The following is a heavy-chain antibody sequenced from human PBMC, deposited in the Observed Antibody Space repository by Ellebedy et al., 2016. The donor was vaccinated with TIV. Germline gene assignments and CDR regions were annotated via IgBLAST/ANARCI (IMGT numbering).Heavy chain of an antibody. D-gene: IGHD5-18*01. Sequence: ASVKVSCXTSGFTFGVVPYIHWVRQAPGQRPEWMGCINPNNGVTNYAPKFRGRVTMTRDTSINTVYLDLNTLSSDDTAVYYCAREAAIQRWLRDALDLWGQGTVVIVSS. CDR1: GFTFGVVPY. V-gene: IGHV1-2*02. J-gene: IGHJ3*01. CDR3: AREAAIQRWLRDALDL. CDR2: INPNNGVT.